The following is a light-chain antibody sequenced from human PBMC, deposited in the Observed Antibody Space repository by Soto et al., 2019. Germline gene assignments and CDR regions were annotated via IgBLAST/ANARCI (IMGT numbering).Light chain of an antibody. J-gene: IGLJ1*01. CDR3: CSFAGKGTQYV. CDR2: EGS. CDR1: RDNIGSYNL. V-gene: IGLV2-23*01. Sequence: QSALTQPASVSGSLGQSITISCFGTRDNIGSYNLVSWYQHKPGKAPKIISFEGSKRPSGVSNRFSGSRSGNTASLTISGLQAEAEADYYWCSFAGKGTQYVFGTGTKVTVL.